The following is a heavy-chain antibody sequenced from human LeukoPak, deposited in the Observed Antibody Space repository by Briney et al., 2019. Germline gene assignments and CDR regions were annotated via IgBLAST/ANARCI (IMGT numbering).Heavy chain of an antibody. Sequence: GRSLRLSCAASGFTFSSYGMHWVRQAPGKGLEWVAVIWYDGSNKYYADSVKGRFTISRYNSKNTLYLQMNSLRAEDTAVYYCAKDRFRPSHPYYYDSSGYYFDAFDIWGQGTMVTVSS. D-gene: IGHD3-22*01. CDR2: IWYDGSNK. V-gene: IGHV3-33*06. CDR1: GFTFSSYG. CDR3: AKDRFRPSHPYYYDSSGYYFDAFDI. J-gene: IGHJ3*02.